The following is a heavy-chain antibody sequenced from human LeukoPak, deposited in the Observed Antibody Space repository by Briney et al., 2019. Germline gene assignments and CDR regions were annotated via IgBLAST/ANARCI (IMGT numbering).Heavy chain of an antibody. CDR1: GYTFTGYY. J-gene: IGHJ6*03. V-gene: IGHV1-2*02. CDR3: ARSLDIVVVPAADYYMDV. Sequence: ASVKVSCKASGYTFTGYYMHWVRQAPGQGLEWMGWIIPNSGGTNYAQKFQGRVTMTRDTSISTAYMELSRLRSDDTAVYYCARSLDIVVVPAADYYMDVWGKGTTVTVPS. CDR2: IIPNSGGT. D-gene: IGHD2-2*01.